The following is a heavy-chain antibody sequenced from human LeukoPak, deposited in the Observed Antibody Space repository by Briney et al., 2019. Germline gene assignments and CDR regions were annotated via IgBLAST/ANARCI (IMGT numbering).Heavy chain of an antibody. CDR3: ARGLVILTYNWFDP. CDR1: GGSFSGYY. J-gene: IGHJ5*02. Sequence: PSETLSLTCAVYGGSFSGYYWSWIRQPPGKGLEWIGEINHSGSTNYNPSLKSRVTISVDTSKNQLSLKLSSVTAADTAVYYCARGLVILTYNWFDPWGQGTLVTVSS. D-gene: IGHD3-9*01. CDR2: INHSGST. V-gene: IGHV4-34*01.